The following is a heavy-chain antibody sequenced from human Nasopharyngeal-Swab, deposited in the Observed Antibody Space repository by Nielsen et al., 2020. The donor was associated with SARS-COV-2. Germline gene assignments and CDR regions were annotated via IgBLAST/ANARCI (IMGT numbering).Heavy chain of an antibody. CDR2: IYPGDSDT. CDR1: GYSFTSHW. CDR3: ARLPGYCNNGVCYGDYYYYMDV. V-gene: IGHV5-51*01. Sequence: GESLKISCKGSGYSFTSHWIGWVRQMPGKGLEWRGIIYPGDSDTRYSPSFQGQVTISADKSISTAYLQWSSLKASDTAMYYCARLPGYCNNGVCYGDYYYYMDVWGKGTTVTVSS. J-gene: IGHJ6*03. D-gene: IGHD2-8*01.